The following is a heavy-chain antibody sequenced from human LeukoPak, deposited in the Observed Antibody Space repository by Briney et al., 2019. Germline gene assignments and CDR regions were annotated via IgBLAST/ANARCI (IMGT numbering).Heavy chain of an antibody. CDR1: GFTFSSYA. J-gene: IGHJ4*02. V-gene: IGHV3-23*01. CDR3: AKPPITGTPPHFDY. Sequence: GGSLRLSCAASGFTFSSYAMSWVRRAPGKGLEWVSLISGSGGSTYYADSVKGRFTISRDNSKNTLYLQMNGLRAEDTAVYYCAKPPITGTPPHFDYWGQGTLVTVSS. D-gene: IGHD1/OR15-1a*01. CDR2: ISGSGGST.